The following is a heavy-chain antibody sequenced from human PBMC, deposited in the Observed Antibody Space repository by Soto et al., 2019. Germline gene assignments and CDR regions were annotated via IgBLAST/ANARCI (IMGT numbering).Heavy chain of an antibody. Sequence: QVQLVQSGGEVKKPGAAVMVSCKASGYTFTNYGISWVRQAPGQGLEWMGWISTSNSNTAYAQKFQXRXTXTXXTSTSTAYMELRSLRPDDTAVYYCARPPQVTRSYYFNGLDVWGQGTTVTVSS. D-gene: IGHD5-18*01. CDR2: ISTSNSNT. CDR3: ARPPQVTRSYYFNGLDV. CDR1: GYTFTNYG. J-gene: IGHJ6*02. V-gene: IGHV1-18*01.